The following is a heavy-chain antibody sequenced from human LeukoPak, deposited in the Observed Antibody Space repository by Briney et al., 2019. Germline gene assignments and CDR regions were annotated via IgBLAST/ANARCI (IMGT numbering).Heavy chain of an antibody. CDR2: ISWNSGTI. CDR1: GLTFDDYA. J-gene: IGHJ4*02. D-gene: IGHD3-10*01. V-gene: IGHV3-9*01. Sequence: PGGSLRLSCAASGLTFDDYAMHWVRLVPGKGLEWVSGISWNSGTIRYADSVKGRFTISRDNAKNSLYLQMNSLRAEDTALYYCAKGGRRSGSSQTHDYWGQGTLVTVSS. CDR3: AKGGRRSGSSQTHDY.